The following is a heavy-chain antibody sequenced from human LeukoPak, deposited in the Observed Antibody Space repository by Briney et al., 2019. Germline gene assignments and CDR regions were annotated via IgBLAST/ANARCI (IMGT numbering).Heavy chain of an antibody. J-gene: IGHJ4*02. CDR2: ISGGSGTT. CDR1: RFTFSSYA. CDR3: AKTGYCSSSSCLATD. V-gene: IGHV3-23*01. Sequence: PGGSLRLSCAASRFTFSSYAMSWVRQAPGKGLEWVSAISGGSGTTYYADSVRGRFTISRDNSKNTLYLQMNSLRAEDTAVYYCAKTGYCSSSSCLATDWGQGTLVTVSS. D-gene: IGHD2-2*01.